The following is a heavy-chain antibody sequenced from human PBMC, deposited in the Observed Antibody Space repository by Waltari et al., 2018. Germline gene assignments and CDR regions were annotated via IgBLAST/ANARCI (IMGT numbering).Heavy chain of an antibody. Sequence: QVQLQESGPGLVKPSETLSLTCTVSNGSINNFYWSWIRQPPGKGLEWIGYAYFSGTTTYNPSLKSRVTISVDTSKNQFSLKLTSVTAADTATYYCARGGLRYYDSGCQPYNWFGPWGQGIMVSVSS. V-gene: IGHV4-59*01. CDR1: NGSINNFY. J-gene: IGHJ5*02. D-gene: IGHD3-10*01. CDR2: AYFSGTT. CDR3: ARGGLRYYDSGCQPYNWFGP.